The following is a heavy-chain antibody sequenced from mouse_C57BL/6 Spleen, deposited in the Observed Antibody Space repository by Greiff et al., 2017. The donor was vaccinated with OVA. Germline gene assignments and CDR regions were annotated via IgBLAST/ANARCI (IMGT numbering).Heavy chain of an antibody. J-gene: IGHJ4*01. CDR1: GYAFSSSW. Sequence: QVQLQQSGPELVKPGASVKISCKASGYAFSSSWMNWVKQRPGKGLEWIGRIYPGDGDTNYNGKFKGKATLTADKSSSTAYMQLSSLTSEDSAVYFCAGTTVGAMDYWGQGTSVTVSS. V-gene: IGHV1-82*01. CDR2: IYPGDGDT. CDR3: AGTTVGAMDY. D-gene: IGHD1-1*01.